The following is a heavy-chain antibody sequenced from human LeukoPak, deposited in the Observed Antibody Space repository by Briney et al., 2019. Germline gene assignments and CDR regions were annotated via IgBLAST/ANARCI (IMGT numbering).Heavy chain of an antibody. CDR3: VRDKTVGATNYYYGIDV. CDR1: GDFITSSGYY. J-gene: IGHJ6*02. CDR2: IYHSGTT. V-gene: IGHV4-31*03. Sequence: SQTLSLTCNVSGDFITSSGYYWSWIRQHPGKGLEWIGYIYHSGTTYYNPSLKSRATISLDTSTNQFSLRLTFVTAADTAVYFCVRDKTVGATNYYYGIDVWGQGTTVTVSS. D-gene: IGHD1-26*01.